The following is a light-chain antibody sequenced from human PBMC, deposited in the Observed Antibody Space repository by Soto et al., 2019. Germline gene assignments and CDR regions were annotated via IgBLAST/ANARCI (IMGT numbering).Light chain of an antibody. CDR1: RRDIGASNS. CDR3: ISYKTDDTFV. Sequence: QSVLTQPASVSGSPGQSITISCAGTRRDIGASNSVSWYQHLPGRSPTLIIYEATNRPSGVSERFSGSKVGDTASLTISGLQADDESEYFCISYKTDDTFVFGGGTKVTVL. J-gene: IGLJ1*01. CDR2: EAT. V-gene: IGLV2-14*01.